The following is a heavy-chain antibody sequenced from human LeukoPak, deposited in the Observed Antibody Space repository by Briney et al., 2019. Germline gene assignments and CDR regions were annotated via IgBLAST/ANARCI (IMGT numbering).Heavy chain of an antibody. CDR3: ATDRDIVAVPAALGF. Sequence: ASVKVSCKVSGYTLTELSMHWVRQAPGKGLEWLGGFDPEDGETIYAQKFQGRVTMTEDTSTDTAYMGLSSLRSEDTAVYYCATDRDIVAVPAALGFWGQGTLDTVSS. CDR1: GYTLTELS. D-gene: IGHD2-2*01. V-gene: IGHV1-24*01. J-gene: IGHJ4*02. CDR2: FDPEDGET.